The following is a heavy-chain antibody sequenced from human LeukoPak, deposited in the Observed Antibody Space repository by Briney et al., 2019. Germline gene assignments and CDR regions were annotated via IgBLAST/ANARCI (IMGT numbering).Heavy chain of an antibody. D-gene: IGHD1-20*01. J-gene: IGHJ3*02. CDR1: GGSFSGYY. Sequence: SETLSLTCAVYGGSFSGYYWSWIRQPPGKGLEWTGEINHSGSTNYNPSLKSRVTISVDTSKNQFSLKLSSVTAADTAVYYCARGVYNWNVDTFDIWGQGTMVTVSS. V-gene: IGHV4-34*01. CDR3: ARGVYNWNVDTFDI. CDR2: INHSGST.